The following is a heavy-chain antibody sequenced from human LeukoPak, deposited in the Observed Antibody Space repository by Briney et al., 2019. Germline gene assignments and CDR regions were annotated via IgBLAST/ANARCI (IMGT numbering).Heavy chain of an antibody. V-gene: IGHV3-48*01. CDR1: GFTFSSYS. CDR2: ISSSSTI. J-gene: IGHJ4*02. Sequence: PGGSLRLSCAASGFTFSSYSMNWVRQAPGKGLEWVSYISSSSTIYYADSVKGRFTISRDNAKNSLYLQMNSLRAEDTAVYYCAKETAMAFDYWGQGTLVTVSS. D-gene: IGHD5-18*01. CDR3: AKETAMAFDY.